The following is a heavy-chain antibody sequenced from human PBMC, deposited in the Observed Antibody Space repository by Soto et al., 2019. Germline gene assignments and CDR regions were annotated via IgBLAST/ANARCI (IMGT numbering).Heavy chain of an antibody. V-gene: IGHV1-69*13. J-gene: IGHJ4*02. CDR1: GGTFSTYA. D-gene: IGHD1-26*01. CDR3: ARRSYRGSYYGFSSTSYYFDY. CDR2: IIPIFGTA. Sequence: GASVQVSCKASGGTFSTYAISWVRQAPGQGLEWMGGIIPIFGTANYAQKFQGRVTITADESQSTAYMELSSLRADDTAVYYCARRSYRGSYYGFSSTSYYFDYWGQGSLVTITA.